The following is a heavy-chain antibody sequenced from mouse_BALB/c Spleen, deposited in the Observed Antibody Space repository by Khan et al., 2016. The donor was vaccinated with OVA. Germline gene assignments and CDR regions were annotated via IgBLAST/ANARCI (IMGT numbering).Heavy chain of an antibody. D-gene: IGHD1-1*02. CDR3: DRPGIDVSIDY. Sequence: EVELVESGGGLVQPGGSLKLSCAASGFTFSSYIMSWVRQTPEKRLEWFAYISNGGGSTYYPDTVKGRFTISRANAKNHRYLQMSMLKSEATDMYSCDRPGIDVSIDYWGQGTTLTVSS. CDR1: GFTFSSYI. J-gene: IGHJ2*01. CDR2: ISNGGGST. V-gene: IGHV5-12-2*01.